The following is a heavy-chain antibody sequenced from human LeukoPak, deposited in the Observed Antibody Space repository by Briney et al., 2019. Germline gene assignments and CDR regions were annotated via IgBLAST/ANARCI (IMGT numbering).Heavy chain of an antibody. V-gene: IGHV3-23*01. J-gene: IGHJ4*02. Sequence: GGSLRLSCTASGFAFRTYAMTWVRQAPGKGLEWVSDISGGGSPYYADSVKGRFTISRDNSKNTVFLQMDSLGVEDTAVYYCAKDIYYFDYWGQGTLVTVSS. CDR2: ISGGGSP. CDR1: GFAFRTYA. CDR3: AKDIYYFDY.